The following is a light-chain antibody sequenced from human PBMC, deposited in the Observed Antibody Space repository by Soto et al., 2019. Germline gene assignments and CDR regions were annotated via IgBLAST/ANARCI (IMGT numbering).Light chain of an antibody. V-gene: IGKV3-20*01. Sequence: EIVMTQSPSTLSVSPGARATLSCRASQSVSSNLAWYQQKPGQAPRLLLYGASSRATGIPDRFSGSGSGTDFTLTISRLEPEDFAVYYCQQYGSSPGWTFGQGTKVDIK. CDR1: QSVSSN. CDR2: GAS. J-gene: IGKJ1*01. CDR3: QQYGSSPGWT.